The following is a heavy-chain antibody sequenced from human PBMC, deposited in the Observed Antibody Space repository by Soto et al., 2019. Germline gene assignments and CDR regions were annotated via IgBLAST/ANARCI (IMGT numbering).Heavy chain of an antibody. CDR3: AKDIYKGAAGTLLDY. CDR1: GFTFSSYG. D-gene: IGHD6-13*01. Sequence: QVQLVESGGCVVQPGRSLRLSCAASGFTFSSYGMHWVRQAPGKGLEWVAVISYDGSNNYYADSVKGRFTISRDNSKNTLYMEIDSLRAADKAVYYCAKDIYKGAAGTLLDYWGKGTLVTVSS. V-gene: IGHV3-30*18. CDR2: ISYDGSNN. J-gene: IGHJ4*02.